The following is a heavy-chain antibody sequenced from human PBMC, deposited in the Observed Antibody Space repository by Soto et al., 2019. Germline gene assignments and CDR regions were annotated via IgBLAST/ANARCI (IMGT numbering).Heavy chain of an antibody. Sequence: ASLKGAWKTAVYTFSDDVRSWLRHAPRQGLEWVGWISAHNGDTKYEQNLQGRLTLTTDTSTSTAYMELTSLTSDDTAVYYCARDWSRYFDSSGLMWFYWGERILVTVYS. V-gene: IGHV1-18*01. D-gene: IGHD3-22*01. J-gene: IGHJ4*02. CDR2: ISAHNGDT. CDR3: ARDWSRYFDSSGLMWFY. CDR1: VYTFSDDV.